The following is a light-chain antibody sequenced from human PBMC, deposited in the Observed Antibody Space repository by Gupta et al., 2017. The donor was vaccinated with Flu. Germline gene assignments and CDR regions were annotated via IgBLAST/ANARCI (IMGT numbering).Light chain of an antibody. Sequence: QSILTHPPSVSAAPGQKVTISCPGTSPDIGNHDVSWYKHVPGTAPRLLMYENAKRPSGIPGRFSGAKSGTTATLGISGLQTGDEADYYCATWDSGLRGVFGGGTKLTVL. CDR3: ATWDSGLRGV. J-gene: IGLJ2*01. CDR1: SPDIGNHD. V-gene: IGLV1-51*01. CDR2: ENA.